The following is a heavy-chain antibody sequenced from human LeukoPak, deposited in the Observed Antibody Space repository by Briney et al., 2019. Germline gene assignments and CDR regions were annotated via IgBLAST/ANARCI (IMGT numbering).Heavy chain of an antibody. V-gene: IGHV1-2*02. D-gene: IGHD5-24*01. CDR2: INPNSGGT. Sequence: ASVKVSCKASGYTFTGYYMHWVRQAPGQGLEWMGWINPNSGGTNYAQKFQGRVTMTRDTSISTAYMELSRLRSDDTAVYYCARDEGDGYNCAYWGQGTLVTVSP. J-gene: IGHJ4*02. CDR1: GYTFTGYY. CDR3: ARDEGDGYNCAY.